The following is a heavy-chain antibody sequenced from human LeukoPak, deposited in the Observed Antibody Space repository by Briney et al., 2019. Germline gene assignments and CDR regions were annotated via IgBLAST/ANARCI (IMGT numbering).Heavy chain of an antibody. D-gene: IGHD6-13*01. Sequence: GRSLRLSCAASGFTLSSYSMNWVRQAPGKGLEWVSSISSSSSYIYYADSVKGRFTISRDNAKNSLYLQMNSLRAEDTAVYYCARVGQQLVDYWGQGTLVTVSS. CDR2: ISSSSSYI. CDR1: GFTLSSYS. CDR3: ARVGQQLVDY. J-gene: IGHJ4*02. V-gene: IGHV3-21*01.